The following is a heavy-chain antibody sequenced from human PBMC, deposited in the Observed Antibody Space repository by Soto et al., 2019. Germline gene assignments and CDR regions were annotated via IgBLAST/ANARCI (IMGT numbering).Heavy chain of an antibody. Sequence: QVQLVESGGGVVQPGRSLRLSCAASGFTFRSYGMHWVRQAPGKGLVWVAVISNDGSNKYYADSVKGRFTISRDTSKNTLYLQRNSLRAEDTAVYYCAKDYSTWCMDVWGQGTTVTVSS. J-gene: IGHJ6*02. CDR3: AKDYSTWCMDV. D-gene: IGHD6-13*01. CDR2: ISNDGSNK. CDR1: GFTFRSYG. V-gene: IGHV3-30*18.